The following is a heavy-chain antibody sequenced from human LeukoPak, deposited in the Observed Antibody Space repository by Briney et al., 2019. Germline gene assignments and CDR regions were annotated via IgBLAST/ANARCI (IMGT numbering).Heavy chain of an antibody. CDR2: INPNSGGT. D-gene: IGHD6-19*01. CDR3: ARGVQRNGWIYYYYGMDV. V-gene: IGHV1-2*02. J-gene: IGHJ6*02. Sequence: ASVKVSCKASGYTFTGYYMHWVRQAPGQGLEWMGWINPNSGGTNYAQKFQGRATMTRDTSISTAYMELSRLRSDDTAVYYCARGVQRNGWIYYYYGMDVWGQGTTVTVSS. CDR1: GYTFTGYY.